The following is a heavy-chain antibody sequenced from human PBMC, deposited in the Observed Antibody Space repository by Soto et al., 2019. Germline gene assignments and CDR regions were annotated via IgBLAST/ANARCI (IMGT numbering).Heavy chain of an antibody. CDR3: ATSSGGGDFWSGYYTDWYFDL. D-gene: IGHD3-3*01. V-gene: IGHV4-31*03. Sequence: NPSETLSLTCTVSGGSISSGGYYWSWIRQHPGKGLEWIGYIYYSGSTYYNPSLKSRVTISVDTSKNQFSPKLSSVTAADTAVYYCATSSGGGDFWSGYYTDWYFDLWGRGTLVTVSS. CDR2: IYYSGST. J-gene: IGHJ2*01. CDR1: GGSISSGGYY.